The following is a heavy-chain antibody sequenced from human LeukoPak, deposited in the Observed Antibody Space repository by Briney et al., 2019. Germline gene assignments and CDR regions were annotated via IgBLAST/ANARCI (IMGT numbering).Heavy chain of an antibody. CDR3: AKFLGLKALHDAFDI. CDR2: ISGGGGST. CDR1: GFTFSSNA. Sequence: GASLRLSCAASGFTFSSNAMSWVRQAPGKGLEWVSAISGGGGSTYYADSVKGRFTISRDNSKNTLYLQMNSLRAEDTAVYYCAKFLGLKALHDAFDIWGQGTMVTVSS. D-gene: IGHD2-8*01. J-gene: IGHJ3*02. V-gene: IGHV3-23*01.